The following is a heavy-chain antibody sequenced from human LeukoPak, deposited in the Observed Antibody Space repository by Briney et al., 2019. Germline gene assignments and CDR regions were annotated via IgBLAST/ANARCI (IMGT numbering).Heavy chain of an antibody. Sequence: PSETLSLTCAVYGGSFSGYYWSWIRQPPGKGLEWIGEINHSGSTNYNPSLKSRVTISADTSKNQFSLKLRSVTAADTAVYYCARPPSTTGTTGYFDYWGQGTLVTVSS. CDR1: GGSFSGYY. D-gene: IGHD1-1*01. V-gene: IGHV4-34*01. J-gene: IGHJ4*02. CDR2: INHSGST. CDR3: ARPPSTTGTTGYFDY.